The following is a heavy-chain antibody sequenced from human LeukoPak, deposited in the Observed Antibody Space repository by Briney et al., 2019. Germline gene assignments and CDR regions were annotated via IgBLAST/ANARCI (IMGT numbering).Heavy chain of an antibody. CDR2: ISSSGSTI. V-gene: IGHV3-48*03. CDR1: GFAFSSYE. CDR3: AKDLGIAAAGIRWEFDY. J-gene: IGHJ4*02. Sequence: PGGSLRLSCAASGFAFSSYEMNWVRQAPGKGLEWVSYISSSGSTIYYADSVKGRFTISRDNAKNSLYLQMNSLRAEDTALYYCAKDLGIAAAGIRWEFDYWGQGTLVTVSS. D-gene: IGHD6-13*01.